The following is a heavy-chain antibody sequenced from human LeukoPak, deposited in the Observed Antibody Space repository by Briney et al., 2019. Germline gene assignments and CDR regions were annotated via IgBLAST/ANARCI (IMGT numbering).Heavy chain of an antibody. CDR3: ARGVGYCGGDCPKGPHAFDI. CDR2: INPSGGST. Sequence: ASVKVSCKASGYTFTSYYMHWVRQAPGQGLEWMGIINPSGGSTSYAQKFQGRVTMTRDTSTSTVYMELSSLRSEDTAVYYCARGVGYCGGDCPKGPHAFDIWGQGTMVTVSS. D-gene: IGHD2-21*01. J-gene: IGHJ3*02. CDR1: GYTFTSYY. V-gene: IGHV1-46*01.